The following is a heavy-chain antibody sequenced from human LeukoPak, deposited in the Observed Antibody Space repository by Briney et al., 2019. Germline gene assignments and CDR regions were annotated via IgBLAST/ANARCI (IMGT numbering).Heavy chain of an antibody. CDR3: ARGSPLSSLDI. V-gene: IGHV4-34*01. J-gene: IGHJ3*02. CDR1: GGSISSYY. Sequence: SETLSLTCTVSGGSISSYYWSWIRQPPGKGLEWIGEINHSGSTNYNPSLKSRVTISVDTSKNQFSLKLSSVTAADTAVYYCARGSPLSSLDIWGQGTMVTVSS. CDR2: INHSGST. D-gene: IGHD2/OR15-2a*01.